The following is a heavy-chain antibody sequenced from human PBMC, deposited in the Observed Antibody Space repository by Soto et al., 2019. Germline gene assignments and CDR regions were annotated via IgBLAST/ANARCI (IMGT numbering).Heavy chain of an antibody. J-gene: IGHJ5*02. CDR3: ARVSLSWFDP. CDR2: ISPIFGSA. V-gene: IGHV1-69*06. CDR1: GVTFTSSS. Sequence: QVQLVQSGAEVKKPGSSVKVSCQASGVTFTSSSFSWVRQAPGQGLEWMGGISPIFGSANYAQNFQGRVTITADKSTSTVYLALTSLKFEDTAVYYCARVSLSWFDPRGQGTLVIVSS.